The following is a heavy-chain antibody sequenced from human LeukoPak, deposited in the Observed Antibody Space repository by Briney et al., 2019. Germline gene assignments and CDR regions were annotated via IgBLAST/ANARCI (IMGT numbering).Heavy chain of an antibody. D-gene: IGHD3-3*01. V-gene: IGHV4-4*09. CDR2: IYTGGST. CDR1: GGSISSYY. J-gene: IGHJ4*02. Sequence: SETLSLTCTVSGGSISSYYWSWIRQPPGKGLEWIGYIYTGGSTNYNPSLKSRVTISVDTSKNQFSLKLSSVTAADTAVYYCARHGGDYDFWSGYLDYWGQGTLVTVSS. CDR3: ARHGGDYDFWSGYLDY.